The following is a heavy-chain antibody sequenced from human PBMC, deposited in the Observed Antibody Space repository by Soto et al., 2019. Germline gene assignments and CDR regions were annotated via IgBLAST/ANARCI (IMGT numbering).Heavy chain of an antibody. Sequence: QITLNESGPALVKPTQTLTLTCTFSGFSLNTRDVGVGWIRQPPGKALEWLGVVYWDADKTYSPSLKSRLTITKDTPKNQVVPRMTKMDHVDTATYYCAHCRGGVASFWGQGTLVTVSS. D-gene: IGHD3-16*01. CDR2: VYWDADK. CDR3: AHCRGGVASF. CDR1: GFSLNTRDVG. J-gene: IGHJ4*02. V-gene: IGHV2-5*02.